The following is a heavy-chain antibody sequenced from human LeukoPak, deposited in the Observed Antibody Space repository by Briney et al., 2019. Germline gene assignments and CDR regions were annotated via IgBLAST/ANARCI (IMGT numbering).Heavy chain of an antibody. D-gene: IGHD3-16*01. J-gene: IGHJ2*01. V-gene: IGHV1-69*13. CDR1: GGTFSSYA. CDR3: ARHYLGAYQWYFDL. Sequence: SVKVSCKASGGTFSSYAISWVRQAPGQGLEWMGGIIPFFGTANYAQKFQGRVTITADESTNTAYMELSSLRSEDTALYYCARHYLGAYQWYFDLWGRGTLVTVSS. CDR2: IIPFFGTA.